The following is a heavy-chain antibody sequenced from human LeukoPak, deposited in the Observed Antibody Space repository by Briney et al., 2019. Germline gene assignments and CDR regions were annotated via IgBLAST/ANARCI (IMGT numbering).Heavy chain of an antibody. V-gene: IGHV3-23*01. CDR2: IGGSGGTT. CDR3: AKRDSSGYYYFDY. D-gene: IGHD3-22*01. Sequence: GGPLRLSCAPSGFTFSSYAMSWVRHAPGEALEWVSAIGGSGGTTYYADSVKGRFTISRDNSKNTVYLQMNSLRAEDTAVYYCAKRDSSGYYYFDYWGQGTLVTASS. CDR1: GFTFSSYA. J-gene: IGHJ4*02.